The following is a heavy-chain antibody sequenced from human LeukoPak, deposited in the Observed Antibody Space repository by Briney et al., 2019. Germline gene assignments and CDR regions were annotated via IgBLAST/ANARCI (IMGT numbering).Heavy chain of an antibody. D-gene: IGHD6-19*01. CDR3: ARTQKWLVPGWYFDL. V-gene: IGHV4-34*01. Sequence: PSETLSLTCAVYGGSFSGYYWSWIRQPPGKGLEWIGEINHSGSTNYNPSLKSRVTISVDTSKNQFSLKLSSVTAADTAVYYCARTQKWLVPGWYFDLWGRGTLVTVSS. CDR1: GGSFSGYY. CDR2: INHSGST. J-gene: IGHJ2*01.